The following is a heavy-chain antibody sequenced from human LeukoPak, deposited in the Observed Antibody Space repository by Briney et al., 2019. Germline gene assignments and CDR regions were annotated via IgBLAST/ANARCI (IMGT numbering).Heavy chain of an antibody. CDR3: ARVSWGSGSYYFDY. V-gene: IGHV4-4*02. CDR1: GGSISSSNW. Sequence: PSETLSLTCAVTGGSISSSNWWSWVRQPPGKGLEWIGEIYHSGSTNYYPSLKSRVSISVDTSKNQFSLKLNSVTAADTAVYYCARVSWGSGSYYFDYWGQGTLVTVSS. D-gene: IGHD3-10*01. J-gene: IGHJ4*02. CDR2: IYHSGST.